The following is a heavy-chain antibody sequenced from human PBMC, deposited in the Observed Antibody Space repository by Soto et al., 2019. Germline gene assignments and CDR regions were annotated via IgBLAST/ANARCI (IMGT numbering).Heavy chain of an antibody. Sequence: QVQVVESGGGVVQPGRSLRLSCAASGFTFSSFGMHWVRQAPGKGLEWVSLIWYDGSKKSYGDSVKGRFTISRDNSRNTVYLQMNSLRADDTAVYYCARDASYYSLWSGYYPSRNDMDVWGQGTTVTVSS. D-gene: IGHD3-3*01. CDR2: IWYDGSKK. V-gene: IGHV3-33*01. CDR1: GFTFSSFG. CDR3: ARDASYYSLWSGYYPSRNDMDV. J-gene: IGHJ6*02.